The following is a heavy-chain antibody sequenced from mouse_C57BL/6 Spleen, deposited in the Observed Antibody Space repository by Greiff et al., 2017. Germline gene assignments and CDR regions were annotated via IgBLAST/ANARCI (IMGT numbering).Heavy chain of an antibody. Sequence: QVQLQQPGAELVRPGSSVKLSCKASGYTFTSYWLHWVKQRPIQGLEWIGNIDPSDSEPHYNQKFKDKATLTVDKSSRTAYMQLSSLTSEDSAVYYCARGGWYFDVWGTGTTVTVSS. CDR2: IDPSDSEP. J-gene: IGHJ1*03. CDR1: GYTFTSYW. CDR3: ARGGWYFDV. V-gene: IGHV1-52*01.